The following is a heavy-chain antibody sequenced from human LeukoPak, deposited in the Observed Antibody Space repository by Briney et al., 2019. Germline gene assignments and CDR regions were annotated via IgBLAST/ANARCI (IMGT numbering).Heavy chain of an antibody. Sequence: GGSLRPSCAASGLTFSSYWMSWVRQAPGKGLEWVANIKQDGGEKYYVGSVKGRFTVSRDNAKNSLYLQMNSLRAEDTAVYYCAREWNYYGSGIMDVWGKGTTVTVSS. V-gene: IGHV3-7*01. CDR3: AREWNYYGSGIMDV. CDR1: GLTFSSYW. D-gene: IGHD3-10*01. J-gene: IGHJ6*04. CDR2: IKQDGGEK.